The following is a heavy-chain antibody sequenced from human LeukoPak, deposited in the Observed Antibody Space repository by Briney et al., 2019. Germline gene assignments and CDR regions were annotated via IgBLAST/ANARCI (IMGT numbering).Heavy chain of an antibody. D-gene: IGHD3-10*01. Sequence: GGSLRLSCAASGFTFSSYSMNWVRQAPGKGLEWVSYISSSSSTIYYADSVKGRFTISRDNAKNSLYLQMNSLRAEDTAVYYCARDPYYGTFDPWGQGTLVTVSS. J-gene: IGHJ5*02. V-gene: IGHV3-48*01. CDR1: GFTFSSYS. CDR2: ISSSSSTI. CDR3: ARDPYYGTFDP.